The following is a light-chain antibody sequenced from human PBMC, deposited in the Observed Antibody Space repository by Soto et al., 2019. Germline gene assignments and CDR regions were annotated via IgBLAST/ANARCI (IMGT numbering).Light chain of an antibody. CDR3: QQYVSSVT. CDR2: DAS. CDR1: QSVDSSF. Sequence: EIVLTQSPGSLSLSPGERATLSCRASQSVDSSFFSWYQQKPGQAPRLLIYDASNRATGIPDRFSGSGSGADFTLTISRLEPEEFAVYYCQQYVSSVTFGQGTKVEIK. J-gene: IGKJ1*01. V-gene: IGKV3-20*01.